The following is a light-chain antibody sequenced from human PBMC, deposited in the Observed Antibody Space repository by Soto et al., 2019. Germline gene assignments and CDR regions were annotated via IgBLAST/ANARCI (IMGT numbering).Light chain of an antibody. CDR3: QQRSNWPST. Sequence: EIVLTQSPGTLSLSPGERATLSCRASQSVSSSYLAWYQQKPGQAPRLLIYGASSRTTGIPARFSGSGSGTDFTLTISSLEPEDFAVYYYQQRSNWPSTFGQGTRLEIK. CDR2: GAS. J-gene: IGKJ5*01. CDR1: QSVSSSY. V-gene: IGKV3D-20*02.